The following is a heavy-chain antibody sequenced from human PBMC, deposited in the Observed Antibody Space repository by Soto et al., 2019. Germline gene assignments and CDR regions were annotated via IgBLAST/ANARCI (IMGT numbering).Heavy chain of an antibody. V-gene: IGHV4-34*01. D-gene: IGHD3-3*01. J-gene: IGHJ3*02. Sequence: TSETLSLTCAVYGGSLSGYYWSWIRQPPGKGLEWIGEINHSGSTNYNPSLKSRVTISVDTSKNQFSLKLSSVTAADTAVYYCARWGSTMYYDFWSGYKDDAFDIWGQGTMVTVSS. CDR1: GGSLSGYY. CDR3: ARWGSTMYYDFWSGYKDDAFDI. CDR2: INHSGST.